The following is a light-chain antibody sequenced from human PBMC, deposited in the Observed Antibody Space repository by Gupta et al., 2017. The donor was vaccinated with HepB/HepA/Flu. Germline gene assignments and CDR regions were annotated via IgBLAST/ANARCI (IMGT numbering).Light chain of an antibody. CDR2: QVS. V-gene: IGKV2-30*01. CDR3: SQDKHWPHS. J-gene: IGKJ3*01. CDR1: QRLVFSDRNSY. Sequence: DVVLTQSPLSLSVTLGQPASISRRSSQRLVFSDRNSYLTWLQQRTGQSPRRLIYQVSNRDSGVTDRFSGSGSGTNFTLKISEVEAWDVWVSYCSQDKHWPHSFGPEVKVEIK.